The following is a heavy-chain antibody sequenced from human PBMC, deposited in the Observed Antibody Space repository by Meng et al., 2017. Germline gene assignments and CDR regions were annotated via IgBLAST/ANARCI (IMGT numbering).Heavy chain of an antibody. Sequence: GRTGAEWRKPGASVRVSCKASGYTFTSYGISWVRQAPGQGLEWMGWISAYTGNTNYAQKLQGRVTMTTDTSTSTAYMELRSLRSDDTAVYYCARESRDYYFDYWGQGTLVTVSS. CDR3: ARESRDYYFDY. V-gene: IGHV1-18*01. CDR2: ISAYTGNT. D-gene: IGHD3/OR15-3a*01. CDR1: GYTFTSYG. J-gene: IGHJ4*02.